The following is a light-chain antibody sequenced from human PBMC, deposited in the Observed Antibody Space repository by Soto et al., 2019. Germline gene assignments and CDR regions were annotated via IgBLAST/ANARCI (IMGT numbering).Light chain of an antibody. J-gene: IGLJ1*01. V-gene: IGLV2-14*01. Sequence: QSALTQPASGSGSPGQSITISCTGTSSDVGGYNYVSWYQQHPGKAPKLMIFDVSNRPSGVSNRFSGSKSGNTASLTISGLQAEDEADYYCSSYTSSSSTRVFGTGTKLTVL. CDR1: SSDVGGYNY. CDR3: SSYTSSSSTRV. CDR2: DVS.